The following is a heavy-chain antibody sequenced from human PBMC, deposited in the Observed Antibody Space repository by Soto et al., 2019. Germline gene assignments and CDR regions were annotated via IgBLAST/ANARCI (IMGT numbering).Heavy chain of an antibody. CDR1: GGSFSGYY. CDR2: INHSGST. Sequence: QVQLQQWGAGLLKPSETLSLTCAVYGGSFSGYYWSWIRQPPGKGLEWIGEINHSGSTNYNPSLKSRDTISVDTSKNQISLKLSSVTAADTAVYYCARRTRSYYYHGAFDSWGQGTMVTVSS. D-gene: IGHD1-26*01. J-gene: IGHJ3*02. CDR3: ARRTRSYYYHGAFDS. V-gene: IGHV4-34*01.